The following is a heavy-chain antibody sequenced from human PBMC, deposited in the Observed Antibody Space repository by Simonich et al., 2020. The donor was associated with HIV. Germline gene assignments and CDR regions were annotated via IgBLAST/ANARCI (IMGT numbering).Heavy chain of an antibody. D-gene: IGHD3-22*01. CDR1: GFSLSTSW. CDR3: ARFGYYDSSGYYGYLQH. J-gene: IGHJ1*01. Sequence: EVQLVEYGGGLVQPGGSLRPSCAAYGFSLSTSWMNWSRQSPGQRLGWVSRLNGGGSRTTNVDSVMCRFTISRDNAKNTLYLQMNSLRVEDTAVYFCARFGYYDSSGYYGYLQHWGQGTLVTVSS. V-gene: IGHV3-74*01. CDR2: LNGGGSRT.